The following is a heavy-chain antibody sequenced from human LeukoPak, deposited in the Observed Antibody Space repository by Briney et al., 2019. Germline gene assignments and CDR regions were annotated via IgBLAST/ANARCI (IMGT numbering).Heavy chain of an antibody. CDR3: AKDGGPTVSGWFDP. CDR2: ISGSGDTT. CDR1: GSAFSSYA. J-gene: IGHJ5*02. D-gene: IGHD4-17*01. V-gene: IGHV3-23*01. Sequence: PGGSLRLSCAASGSAFSSYAMRWVRQAPEKGLEWVSAISGSGDTTYYTDSVKGRFTMSRDNSKNTLFLQMNSLRAEDTAVYYCAKDGGPTVSGWFDPWGQGTLVTVSS.